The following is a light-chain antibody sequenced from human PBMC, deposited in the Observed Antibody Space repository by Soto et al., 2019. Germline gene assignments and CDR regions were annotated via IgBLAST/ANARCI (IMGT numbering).Light chain of an antibody. Sequence: IQITQSHSTLSASVGDSFTIPCRASQSSSSWLAWYHPEPGKASNFLIYYGSCFESGVPSRFSGSGSWTEFTLTTTSLPLEAFAPNLCQRYESYPLTLDGGTKVDIK. CDR3: QRYESYPLT. J-gene: IGKJ4*01. CDR2: YGS. CDR1: QSSSSW. V-gene: IGKV1-5*01.